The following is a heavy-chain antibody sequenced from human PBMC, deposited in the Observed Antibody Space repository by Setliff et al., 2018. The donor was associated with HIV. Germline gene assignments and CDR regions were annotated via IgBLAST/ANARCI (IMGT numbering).Heavy chain of an antibody. CDR3: AREKYHPSGLARAYYLDY. V-gene: IGHV4-59*11. J-gene: IGHJ4*02. Sequence: SETLSLTCTVSGGSITGHYWSWIRQPPGKGLEWIGYIHYSGSSNYNPSLKSRVSISLDTSKKQVSLKLNSVTAADTAVYYCAREKYHPSGLARAYYLDYWGQGTLVTVSS. CDR1: GGSITGHY. CDR2: IHYSGSS. D-gene: IGHD2-2*01.